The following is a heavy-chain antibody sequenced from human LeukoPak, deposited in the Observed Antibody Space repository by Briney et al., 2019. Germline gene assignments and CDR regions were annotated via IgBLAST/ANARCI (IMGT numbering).Heavy chain of an antibody. CDR1: GFTFSSYG. Sequence: GRSLRLSCAASGFTFSSYGMYWVRQAPGKGLEWVAVISYDGSNKYYADSVKGRFTISRDNSKNTLYLQMNSLRAEDTAVYYCAKSYYDSSGYCPFDYWGQGTLVTVSS. J-gene: IGHJ4*02. CDR2: ISYDGSNK. V-gene: IGHV3-30*18. D-gene: IGHD3-22*01. CDR3: AKSYYDSSGYCPFDY.